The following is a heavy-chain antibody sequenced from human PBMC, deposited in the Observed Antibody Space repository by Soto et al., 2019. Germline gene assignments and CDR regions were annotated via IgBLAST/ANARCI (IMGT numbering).Heavy chain of an antibody. CDR2: IYYSGST. CDR1: GGSISSYY. V-gene: IGHV4-59*01. Sequence: PSETLSLTCTVSGGSISSYYWSWIRQPPGKGLEWIGYIYYSGSTNYNPSLKSRVTISVDTSKNQFSLKLSSVTAADTAVYYCARVGCRIESQHLVWCHYYYYYGMYVWGKGTSVPVAS. D-gene: IGHD6-13*01. CDR3: ARVGCRIESQHLVWCHYYYYYGMYV. J-gene: IGHJ6*04.